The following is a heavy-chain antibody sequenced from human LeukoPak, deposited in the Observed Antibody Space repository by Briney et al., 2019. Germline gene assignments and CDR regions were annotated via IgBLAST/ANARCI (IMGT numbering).Heavy chain of an antibody. CDR2: TSDSGDST. CDR3: SKPTAMTTLLSGFDY. D-gene: IGHD4-23*01. CDR1: GFTFINYA. Sequence: GGSLRLSCAASGFTFINYAMRWLRQAPGKGLEWVSGTSDSGDSTYYADSVKGRFTISRDNSKNTLYLQMNSLRAEDTAVYYCSKPTAMTTLLSGFDYWGQGTLVTVSS. J-gene: IGHJ4*02. V-gene: IGHV3-23*01.